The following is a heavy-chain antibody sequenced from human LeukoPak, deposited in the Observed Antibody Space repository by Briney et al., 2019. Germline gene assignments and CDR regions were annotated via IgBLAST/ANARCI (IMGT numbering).Heavy chain of an antibody. CDR2: ISHDESYI. D-gene: IGHD3-16*01. Sequence: GGSLRLSCAASGFTFTTYLMHWVRQAPGKGLEWVAVISHDESYIYYADSVKGRFTISRDTSKNTLYLQMNDMRAEDTSIYYCAKTMWPTGGGETFDYWGQGTLVTVSS. J-gene: IGHJ4*02. CDR1: GFTFTTYL. CDR3: AKTMWPTGGGETFDY. V-gene: IGHV3-30*18.